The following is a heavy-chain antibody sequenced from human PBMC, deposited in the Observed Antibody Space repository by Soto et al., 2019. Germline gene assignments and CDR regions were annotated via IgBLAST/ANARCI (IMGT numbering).Heavy chain of an antibody. CDR2: TYYRSKWYN. CDR3: ARDLSGHWFDP. CDR1: VDRVSRTTGA. J-gene: IGHJ5*02. Sequence: HTSSLTCCVSVDRVSRTTGASNWIRQSPSRGLEWLGRTYYRSKWYNDYAVSVKSRITINPYTSKNQSSLQLKSVTPDDTPMYFCARDLSGHWFDPWAQATPLTISS. V-gene: IGHV6-1*01.